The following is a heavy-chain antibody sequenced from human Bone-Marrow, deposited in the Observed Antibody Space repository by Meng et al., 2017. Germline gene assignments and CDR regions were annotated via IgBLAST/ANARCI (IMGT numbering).Heavy chain of an antibody. Sequence: GGSLRLSCAASGFTFSSYWMSWVRQAPGKGLEWVSVIYSGGSTYYADSVKGRFTISRHNSKNTLYLQMNSLRAEDTAVYYCARTLRYSSGWPYYFDYWGQGTLVTVSS. CDR2: IYSGGST. D-gene: IGHD6-19*01. CDR3: ARTLRYSSGWPYYFDY. J-gene: IGHJ4*02. V-gene: IGHV3-53*04. CDR1: GFTFSSYW.